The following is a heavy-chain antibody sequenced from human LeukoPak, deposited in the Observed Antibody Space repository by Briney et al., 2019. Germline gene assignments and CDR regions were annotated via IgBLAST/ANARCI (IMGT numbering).Heavy chain of an antibody. J-gene: IGHJ5*02. V-gene: IGHV1-8*01. Sequence: ASVKVSCKASGYTFTSYDINWVRQATGQGLEWMGWMNPNSCNTGYAQKFQGRVTMTRNTSISTAYMELSNLRSEDTAVYYCARGKTIAAAGGYWFDPWGQGTLVTVSS. D-gene: IGHD6-13*01. CDR3: ARGKTIAAAGGYWFDP. CDR2: MNPNSCNT. CDR1: GYTFTSYD.